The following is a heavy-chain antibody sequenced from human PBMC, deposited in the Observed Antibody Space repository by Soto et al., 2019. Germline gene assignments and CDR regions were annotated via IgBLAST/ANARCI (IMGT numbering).Heavy chain of an antibody. CDR1: GYSIRSSY. V-gene: IGHV4-59*01. J-gene: IGHJ5*02. Sequence: PSETLSLSCTVSGYSIRSSYWSWIRQPPGKGLEWIGYIYYSGSSNYHPSLKSRVTISVDTSKNQFSLKLYSVTAADTAVYYCARGYDWFDPWGQGALVTVS. D-gene: IGHD5-12*01. CDR3: ARGYDWFDP. CDR2: IYYSGSS.